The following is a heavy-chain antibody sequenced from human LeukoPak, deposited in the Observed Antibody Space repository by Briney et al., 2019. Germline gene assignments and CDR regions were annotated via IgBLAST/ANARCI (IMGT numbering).Heavy chain of an antibody. Sequence: SDTLSLTCTVSGGSISSSSYYWGWIRQPPGKGLEWIGSIYYSGSTYYNPSLKSRVTISVDTSKNQFSLKLSSVTAADTAVYYCARQDYGGNSDQFDYWGQGTLVTVSS. CDR3: ARQDYGGNSDQFDY. D-gene: IGHD4-23*01. V-gene: IGHV4-39*01. J-gene: IGHJ4*02. CDR2: IYYSGST. CDR1: GGSISSSSYY.